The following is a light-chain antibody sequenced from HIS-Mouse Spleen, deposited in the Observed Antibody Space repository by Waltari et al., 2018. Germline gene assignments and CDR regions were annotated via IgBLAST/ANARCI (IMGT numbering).Light chain of an antibody. Sequence: QSALTQPASVSGSPGQSITISCTGTSSDVGGYKYVFWYQQQPGKAPKLMIYEVSNRPSGVSNRFSGSKSGNTASLTISGLQAEDEADYYCSSYTSSSTVVFGGGTKLTVL. CDR3: SSYTSSSTVV. V-gene: IGLV2-14*01. CDR1: SSDVGGYKY. CDR2: EVS. J-gene: IGLJ2*01.